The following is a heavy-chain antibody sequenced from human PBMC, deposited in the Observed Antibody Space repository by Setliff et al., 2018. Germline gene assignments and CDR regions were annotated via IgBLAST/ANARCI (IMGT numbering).Heavy chain of an antibody. Sequence: PGGSLRLSWAASGFTFSDHYMDWVRQAPGKGLEWVGRSRNKGNSYSTEYAASVKGRFTISRDDSKNSLYLQMNSLKTEDTAVYYCTRARDRSGYWDFDYWGQGTLVTVSS. D-gene: IGHD3-3*01. CDR2: SRNKGNSYST. CDR1: GFTFSDHY. J-gene: IGHJ4*02. CDR3: TRARDRSGYWDFDY. V-gene: IGHV3-72*01.